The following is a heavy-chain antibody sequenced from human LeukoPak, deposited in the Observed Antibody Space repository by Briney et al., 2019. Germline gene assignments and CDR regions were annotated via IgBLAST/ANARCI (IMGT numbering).Heavy chain of an antibody. CDR1: GYTFTGYY. V-gene: IGHV1-2*02. J-gene: IGHJ4*02. Sequence: ASVKVSCKASGYTFTGYYMHWVRQAPGQGLEWMGWINPNSGGTNYAQKFQGRVTMTRDTSISTAYMELSRLRSDDTAVYYCARGVVGATLDYFDYWGQGTLATVSS. D-gene: IGHD1-26*01. CDR3: ARGVVGATLDYFDY. CDR2: INPNSGGT.